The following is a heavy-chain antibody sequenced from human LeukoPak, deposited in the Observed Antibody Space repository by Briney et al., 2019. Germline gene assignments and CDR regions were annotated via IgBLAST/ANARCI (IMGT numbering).Heavy chain of an antibody. CDR2: IYGSCTT. J-gene: IGHJ4*02. CDR1: GFTVSSNY. CDR3: ARHYGDYVYYFDY. Sequence: PGGSLRLSCAASGFTVSSNYMSWVRQAPGKGLGWVSVIYGSCTTYYANSVNGRFTMSRDNSKHTRYLQMNSLRVEDTAVYYCARHYGDYVYYFDYWGQGTLCTVSS. D-gene: IGHD4-17*01. V-gene: IGHV3-53*01.